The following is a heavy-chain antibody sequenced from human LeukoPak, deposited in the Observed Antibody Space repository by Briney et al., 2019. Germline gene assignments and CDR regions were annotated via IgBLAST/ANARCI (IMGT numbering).Heavy chain of an antibody. CDR1: GFTFSRYS. CDR2: LSNSSRYI. J-gene: IGHJ5*02. Sequence: GGSLRLSCAASGFTFSRYSMNCVRQAPGRGLEWGSSLSNSSRYIVYADSVKGRFPISRDNAKNSLYLQMSNLRAEDTAVYYCARDRIALAFWFDPWGQGTLVTVPS. CDR3: ARDRIALAFWFDP. V-gene: IGHV3-21*01. D-gene: IGHD6-19*01.